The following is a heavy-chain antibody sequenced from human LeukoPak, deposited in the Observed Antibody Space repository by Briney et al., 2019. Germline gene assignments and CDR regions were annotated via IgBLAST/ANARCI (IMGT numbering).Heavy chain of an antibody. J-gene: IGHJ5*02. CDR1: GESMIGHY. Sequence: SETLSLTCAVYGESMIGHYWTWIRPPPGKRLEWIGEIHHSGGTNSNPSLKNRVTMSIDMSKNQFSLKLNSVTAADTAVYFCAGATASGSGRAYDRWAQGNLVPVSS. V-gene: IGHV4-34*01. CDR2: IHHSGGT. D-gene: IGHD3-10*01. CDR3: AGATASGSGRAYDR.